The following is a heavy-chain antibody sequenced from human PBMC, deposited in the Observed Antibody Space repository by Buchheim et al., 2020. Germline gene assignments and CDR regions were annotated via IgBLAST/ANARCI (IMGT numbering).Heavy chain of an antibody. CDR2: ISYNGSNK. CDR1: GFTFSSYA. CDR3: ARVLETGFLEWLLFHFYYGMDV. D-gene: IGHD3-3*01. V-gene: IGHV3-30-3*01. J-gene: IGHJ6*02. Sequence: QVQLVESGGDVVQPGRSLRLSCAASGFTFSSYAMHWVRQAPVKGLEWVAVISYNGSNKYYADSVKGRFTISRDNSKNTLYLQMNSLRAEDTAVYYCARVLETGFLEWLLFHFYYGMDVWGQGTT.